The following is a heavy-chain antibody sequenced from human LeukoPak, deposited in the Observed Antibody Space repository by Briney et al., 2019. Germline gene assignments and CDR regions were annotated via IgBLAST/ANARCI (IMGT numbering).Heavy chain of an antibody. J-gene: IGHJ6*02. CDR2: ISAYNGNT. CDR3: ARFLAPPVGLLLWFGSRDYYYGMDV. D-gene: IGHD3-10*01. CDR1: GYTFTSYG. Sequence: ASVKVSCKASGYTFTSYGISRVRQAPGQGLEWMGWISAYNGNTNYAQKLQGRVTMTTDTSTSTAYMELRSLRSDDTAVYYCARFLAPPVGLLLWFGSRDYYYGMDVWGQGTTVTVSS. V-gene: IGHV1-18*01.